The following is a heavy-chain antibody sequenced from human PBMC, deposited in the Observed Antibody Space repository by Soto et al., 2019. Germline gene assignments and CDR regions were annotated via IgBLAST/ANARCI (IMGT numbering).Heavy chain of an antibody. CDR1: GFTFSSYG. CDR2: IWYDGSNK. V-gene: IGHV3-33*01. CDR3: GRRVITAVSYCEY. J-gene: IGHJ4*01. Sequence: GGSLRLSCAASGFTFSSYGMHWVRKAPGKGLEWLAVIWYDGSNKYYADSVKGRFTIPRDNSKYTLYVQMTSLRAGDTAVYYCGRRVITAVSYCEYCGQGT. D-gene: IGHD6-6*01.